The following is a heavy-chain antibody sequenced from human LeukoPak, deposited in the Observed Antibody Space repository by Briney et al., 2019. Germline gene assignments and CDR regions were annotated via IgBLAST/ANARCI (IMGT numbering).Heavy chain of an antibody. J-gene: IGHJ6*03. CDR2: IKQDGSEK. CDR3: ARDRVDTAMVIQFDQYYYYYMDV. CDR1: GFTFSSYW. D-gene: IGHD5-18*01. V-gene: IGHV3-7*01. Sequence: PGGSLRLSCAASGFTFSSYWMSWVRQAPGKGLEWVANIKQDGSEKYYVDSVKGRFTISRDNAKNSLYLQMNSLRAEDTAVYYCARDRVDTAMVIQFDQYYYYYMDVWGKGTTVTVSS.